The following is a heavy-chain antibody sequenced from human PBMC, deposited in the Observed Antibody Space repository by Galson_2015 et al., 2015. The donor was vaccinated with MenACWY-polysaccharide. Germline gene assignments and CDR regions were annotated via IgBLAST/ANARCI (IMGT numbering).Heavy chain of an antibody. CDR3: ANPGLSTGRTSDVDY. CDR2: ISGSGAST. J-gene: IGHJ4*02. V-gene: IGHV3-23*01. D-gene: IGHD1-14*01. Sequence: SLRLSCAASGFTFNSYTMSWIRQAPGKGLEWVSAISGSGASTYYADSVKGRFTISRDNSKNTLYLQMNSLRAEDTAVYYCANPGLSTGRTSDVDYWGQGTLVTVSP. CDR1: GFTFNSYT.